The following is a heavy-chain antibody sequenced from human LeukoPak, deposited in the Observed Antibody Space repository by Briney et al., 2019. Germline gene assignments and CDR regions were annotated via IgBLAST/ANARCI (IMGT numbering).Heavy chain of an antibody. CDR3: ARGADPESYYYYGMDV. V-gene: IGHV3-30-3*01. D-gene: IGHD1-14*01. CDR1: GFTFSSYA. CDR2: ISYDGSNK. J-gene: IGHJ6*02. Sequence: GRSLRLSCAASGFTFSSYAMHWVRQAPGKGLEWVAVISYDGSNKYYADSVKGRFTISRDNSKNTLYLQMNSLRAEDTAVYYCARGADPESYYYYGMDVWGQGTTVTVSS.